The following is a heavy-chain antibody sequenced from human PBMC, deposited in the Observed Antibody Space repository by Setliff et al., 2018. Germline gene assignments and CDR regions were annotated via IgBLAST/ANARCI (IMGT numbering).Heavy chain of an antibody. CDR1: GGSISRYH. CDR2: IQTSGTT. V-gene: IGHV4-4*08. CDR3: ARPGPLHYESSGFYYASTYWYFDL. D-gene: IGHD3-22*01. Sequence: PSETLSLTCTVSGGSISRYHWSWIRQPPGKGLEWIGYIQTSGTTNYNPSLKSRVTISVDTSKNQFSLKLSSVTAADTAVYYCARPGPLHYESSGFYYASTYWYFDLWGRGTLVTVSS. J-gene: IGHJ2*01.